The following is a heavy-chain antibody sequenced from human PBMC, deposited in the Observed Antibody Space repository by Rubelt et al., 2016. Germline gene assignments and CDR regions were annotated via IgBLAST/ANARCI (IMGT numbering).Heavy chain of an antibody. Sequence: CAASGFTFSSYWMHWVRQAPGKGLVWVSRINSDGRSTSYADSVKGRFTISRDNAKNTLYLQMNSLRAEDTAVYYCARVYGSGSSFYYYYGMDVWGQGTTVTVSS. CDR3: ARVYGSGSSFYYYYGMDV. D-gene: IGHD3-10*01. CDR2: INSDGRST. V-gene: IGHV3-74*01. J-gene: IGHJ6*02. CDR1: GFTFSSYW.